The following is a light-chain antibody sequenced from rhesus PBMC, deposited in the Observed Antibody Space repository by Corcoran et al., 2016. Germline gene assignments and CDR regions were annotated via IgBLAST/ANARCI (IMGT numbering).Light chain of an antibody. CDR1: QSVSSR. V-gene: IGKV3-42*03. J-gene: IGKJ4*01. CDR3: QQYSNWPLT. Sequence: EIVMTQSPATLSLSPGERATLSCRASQSVSSRLAWYQQKPGQAPRLLIYGASSRATGIPDRFSGSGSVTEFTLTISSLEPEDFAVYYCQQYSNWPLTFGGGTKVEIK. CDR2: GAS.